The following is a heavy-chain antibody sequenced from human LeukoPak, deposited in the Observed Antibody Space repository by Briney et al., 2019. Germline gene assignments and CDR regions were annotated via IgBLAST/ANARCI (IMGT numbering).Heavy chain of an antibody. D-gene: IGHD3-3*01. CDR2: IKQDGSVE. J-gene: IGHJ6*03. CDR3: ARGAYYDFWSGYPSIYYYYYMDV. CDR1: GFTFSSYW. V-gene: IGHV3-7*01. Sequence: GGSLRLSCAASGFTFSSYWMSWVRQAPGKGLEWVANIKQDGSVEYYVDSVKGRFTTSRDNAKNSLYLQMNSLRAEDTAVYYCARGAYYDFWSGYPSIYYYYYMDVWGKGTTVTVSS.